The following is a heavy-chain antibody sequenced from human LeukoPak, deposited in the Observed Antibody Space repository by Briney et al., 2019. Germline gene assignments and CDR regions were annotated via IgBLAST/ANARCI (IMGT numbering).Heavy chain of an antibody. CDR2: ISGSGGST. D-gene: IGHD1-14*01. V-gene: IGHV3-23*01. CDR1: GFTFSTYA. Sequence: GGSLRLSCAASGFTFSTYAMGWVRQAPGKGLEWVSAISGSGGSTFNADSVKGRFTISRDNSKNTLFLQMNSLRAEDTATYYCAKDHPSGYYFDYWGQGTLVTVSS. CDR3: AKDHPSGYYFDY. J-gene: IGHJ4*02.